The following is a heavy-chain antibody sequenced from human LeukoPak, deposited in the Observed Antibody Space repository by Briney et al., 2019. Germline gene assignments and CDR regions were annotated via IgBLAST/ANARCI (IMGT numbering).Heavy chain of an antibody. CDR2: INPSGGST. D-gene: IGHD2-2*01. J-gene: IGHJ5*02. CDR1: GGTFSSYA. CDR3: ARVRGDCSSTSCYLGWFDP. V-gene: IGHV1-46*01. Sequence: ASVKVSCKASGGTFSSYAISWVRQAPGQGLEWMGIINPSGGSTSYAQKFQGRVTMTRDTSTSTVYMELSSLRSEDTAVYYCARVRGDCSSTSCYLGWFDPWGQGTLVTVSS.